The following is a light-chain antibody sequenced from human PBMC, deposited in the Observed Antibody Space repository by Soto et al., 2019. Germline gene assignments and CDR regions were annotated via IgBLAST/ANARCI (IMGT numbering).Light chain of an antibody. Sequence: EIVLTQSPATLSLSPGGRATLSCRASQSVSTYLAWYQQRPGQAPRLLIYDASYRATDIPPRFSGSGSGTDFSLTISSLEPEDFAVYYCQQRRSWPPTYTFCQGTRLEIK. J-gene: IGKJ5*01. CDR1: QSVSTY. CDR3: QQRRSWPPTYT. CDR2: DAS. V-gene: IGKV3-11*01.